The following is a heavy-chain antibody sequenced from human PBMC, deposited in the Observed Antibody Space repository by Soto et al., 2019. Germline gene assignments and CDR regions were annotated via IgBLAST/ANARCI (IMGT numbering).Heavy chain of an antibody. D-gene: IGHD3-16*02. V-gene: IGHV3-30*18. J-gene: IGHJ4*02. CDR1: GFTFSSYG. CDR3: AKDRIMITFGGVIPHGPFDY. CDR2: ISYDGSNK. Sequence: PGGSLILAFAASGFTFSSYGMHWVRQAPGKGLEWVAVISYDGSNKYYADSVKGRFTISRDNSKNTLYLQMNSLRAEDTAVYYCAKDRIMITFGGVIPHGPFDYWGQGT.